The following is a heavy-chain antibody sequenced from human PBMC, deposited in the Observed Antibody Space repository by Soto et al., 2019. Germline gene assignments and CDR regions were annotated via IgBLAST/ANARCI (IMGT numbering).Heavy chain of an antibody. Sequence: QLQLQESGSGLVKPSQTLSLTCAVSGGSISSGGYSWSWIRQPPGKGLEWIGYIYHSGSTYYNPSPKSRVTLSAGRSKNQFSLKLSAVTAADTAVYYCARGGKTVTTFDYWGQGTLVTVSS. D-gene: IGHD4-17*01. J-gene: IGHJ4*02. CDR1: GGSISSGGYS. CDR2: IYHSGST. CDR3: ARGGKTVTTFDY. V-gene: IGHV4-30-2*01.